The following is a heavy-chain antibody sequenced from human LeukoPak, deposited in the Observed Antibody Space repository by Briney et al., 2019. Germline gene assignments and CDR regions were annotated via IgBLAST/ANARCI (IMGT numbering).Heavy chain of an antibody. CDR2: IYTSGST. Sequence: PSETLSLTCTVSGGSISSGSYYWSWIRQPAGKGLEWIGRIYTSGSTNYNPSPKSRVTISVDTSKNQFSLKLSSVTAADTAVYYCARDPTMVRGVIPDLYGMDVWGQGTTVTVSS. V-gene: IGHV4-61*02. J-gene: IGHJ6*02. CDR1: GGSISSGSYY. D-gene: IGHD3-10*01. CDR3: ARDPTMVRGVIPDLYGMDV.